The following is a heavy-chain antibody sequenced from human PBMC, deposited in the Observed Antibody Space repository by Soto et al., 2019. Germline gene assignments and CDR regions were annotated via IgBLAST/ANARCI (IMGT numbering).Heavy chain of an antibody. J-gene: IGHJ6*02. CDR1: GGTFNSYA. CDR3: ARHSNFNYFYGLDV. CDR2: IIPVFGTA. V-gene: IGHV1-69*13. Sequence: SVTVSCKASGGTFNSYAIIWMRQAPGQGLEWVGGIIPVFGTANYAQKFQGRVTITADEPTSTAYMELRSLRSEDTAVYYCARHSNFNYFYGLDVWGQGTTVTVSS. D-gene: IGHD4-4*01.